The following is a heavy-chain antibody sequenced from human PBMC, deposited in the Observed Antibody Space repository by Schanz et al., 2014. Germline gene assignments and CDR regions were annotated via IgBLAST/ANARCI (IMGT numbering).Heavy chain of an antibody. CDR2: IIPILGIA. V-gene: IGHV1-69*02. CDR1: GGTFSSYT. J-gene: IGHJ4*02. Sequence: QVQLAQSEAEVKKPGSSVKVSCKASGGTFSSYTISWVRQAPGQGLEWMGRIIPILGIANYAQKFQGRVTITADRSTSTAYMELSSLRSEDTAVYYCARGYGDSPTDFWGQGTLVNGSS. CDR3: ARGYGDSPTDF. D-gene: IGHD4-17*01.